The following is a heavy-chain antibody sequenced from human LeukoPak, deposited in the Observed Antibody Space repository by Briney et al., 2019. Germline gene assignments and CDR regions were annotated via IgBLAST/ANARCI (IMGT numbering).Heavy chain of an antibody. Sequence: SVKVSCKVSGGTFSSYAISWVRQAPGQGLEWMGGIIPIFGTANYAQKFQGRVTITADESTSTAYMELSSLRSEDTAVYYCAREEKATDYFDYWGQGTLVTVSS. J-gene: IGHJ4*02. D-gene: IGHD5-24*01. CDR3: AREEKATDYFDY. CDR1: GGTFSSYA. CDR2: IIPIFGTA. V-gene: IGHV1-69*01.